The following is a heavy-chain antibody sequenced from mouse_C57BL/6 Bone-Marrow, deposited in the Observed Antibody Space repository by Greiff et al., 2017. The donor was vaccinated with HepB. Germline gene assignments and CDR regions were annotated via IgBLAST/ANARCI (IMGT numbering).Heavy chain of an antibody. J-gene: IGHJ2*01. CDR2: IDSSDSYT. CDR3: ARHGSSY. CDR1: GYTFTSYW. D-gene: IGHD1-1*01. Sequence: QVQLQQPGAELVRPGTSVKLSCKASGYTFTSYWMHWVKQGPVQGLEWIGVIDSSDSYTNYNQKFKGKATLTVDTSSSTAYMQNNSLTSEYSAVYYCARHGSSYWGQGTTLTVSS. V-gene: IGHV1-59*01.